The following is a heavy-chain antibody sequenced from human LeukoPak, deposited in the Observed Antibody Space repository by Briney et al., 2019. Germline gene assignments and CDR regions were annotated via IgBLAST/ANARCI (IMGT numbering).Heavy chain of an antibody. J-gene: IGHJ3*02. CDR2: IYYSGST. V-gene: IGHV4-59*01. Sequence: PSETLSLTCTVSGGSISSYYWSWIRQPPGKGLEWIGYIYYSGSTSYNPSLKSRVTISVDTSKNQFSLKLSSVTAADTAVYYCARAGRAFDIWGQGTMVTVSS. CDR3: ARAGRAFDI. D-gene: IGHD3-10*01. CDR1: GGSISSYY.